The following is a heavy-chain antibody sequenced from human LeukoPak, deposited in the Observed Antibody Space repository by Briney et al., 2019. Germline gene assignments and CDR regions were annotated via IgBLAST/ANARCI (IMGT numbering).Heavy chain of an antibody. CDR1: GFT. CDR2: ISGSGDST. Sequence: GGSLRLSCAVSGFTMSWVRQAAGTGLERGSGISGSGDSTSYAASVKGRFTISRANSKNTLYLQMNSLRAEDPAVYYCAKGVMTGRSFDIWGQGTMVTVSS. V-gene: IGHV3-23*01. J-gene: IGHJ3*02. CDR3: AKGVMTGRSFDI. D-gene: IGHD1-14*01.